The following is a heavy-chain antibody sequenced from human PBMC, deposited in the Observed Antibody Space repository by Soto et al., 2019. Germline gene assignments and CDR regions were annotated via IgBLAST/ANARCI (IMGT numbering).Heavy chain of an antibody. J-gene: IGHJ6*03. CDR1: GGSFSGYY. CDR2: IYYSGST. D-gene: IGHD6-13*01. Sequence: SETLSLTCAVYGGSFSGYYWSWIRQPPGKGLEWIGYIYYSGSTNYNPSLKSRVTISVDTSKNQFSLKLSSVTAADTAVYYCARGSWYGVFGNYYYMDVWGKGTTVTVSS. CDR3: ARGSWYGVFGNYYYMDV. V-gene: IGHV4-59*01.